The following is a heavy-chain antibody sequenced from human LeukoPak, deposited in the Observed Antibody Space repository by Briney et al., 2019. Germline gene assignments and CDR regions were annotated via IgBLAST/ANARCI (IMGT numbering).Heavy chain of an antibody. V-gene: IGHV3-7*01. J-gene: IGHJ6*02. D-gene: IGHD3-3*01. CDR1: GLTFSSSW. Sequence: GGSLRLSCAVSGLTFSSSWMDWVRQAPGKGLEWVASINPDGNKKYYADSVKGRFTISRDNSKNTLYLQMNSLRAEDTAVYYCARDLRDFWSGYYSLYYYYYGMDVWGQGTTVTVSS. CDR3: ARDLRDFWSGYYSLYYYYYGMDV. CDR2: INPDGNKK.